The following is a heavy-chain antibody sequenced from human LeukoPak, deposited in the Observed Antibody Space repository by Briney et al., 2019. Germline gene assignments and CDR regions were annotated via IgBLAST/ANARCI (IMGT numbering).Heavy chain of an antibody. CDR1: GYTFTSYG. J-gene: IGHJ3*02. Sequence: ASVKVSCKASGYTFTSYGISWVRQAPGQGPEWMGWISAYNGNTNYAQKLQGRVTMTTDTSTSTAYMELRSLRSDDTAVYYCARVFRHSSSWYSAGDAFDIWGQGTMVTVAS. V-gene: IGHV1-18*01. CDR2: ISAYNGNT. D-gene: IGHD6-13*01. CDR3: ARVFRHSSSWYSAGDAFDI.